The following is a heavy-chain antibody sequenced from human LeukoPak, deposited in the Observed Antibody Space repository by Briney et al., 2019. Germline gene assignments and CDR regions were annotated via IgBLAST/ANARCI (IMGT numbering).Heavy chain of an antibody. D-gene: IGHD1-26*01. J-gene: IGHJ4*02. Sequence: PGESLKTSCKGSGYNFTSYWIGWVRQMPGKGLEWMGIIYPGDSDTKYSPSFRGQVTISADKSISTAYLQWSSLKASDTAMYYCARLHSGTYLGDYWGQGTLVTVSS. V-gene: IGHV5-51*01. CDR3: ARLHSGTYLGDY. CDR1: GYNFTSYW. CDR2: IYPGDSDT.